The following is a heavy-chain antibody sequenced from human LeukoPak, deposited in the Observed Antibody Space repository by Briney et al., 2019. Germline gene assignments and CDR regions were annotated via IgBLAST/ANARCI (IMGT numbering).Heavy chain of an antibody. CDR3: ARDAYSSSWYVY. CDR2: INPNSGGT. CDR1: GYTFTGYY. J-gene: IGHJ4*02. V-gene: IGHV1-2*02. D-gene: IGHD6-13*01. Sequence: ASVKVSCKASGYTFTGYYMHWVRQAPGQGLEWMGWINPNSGGTNYAQKFQGRVTMTRDTSISTAYMELRSLRSDDTAVYYCARDAYSSSWYVYWGQGTLVTVSS.